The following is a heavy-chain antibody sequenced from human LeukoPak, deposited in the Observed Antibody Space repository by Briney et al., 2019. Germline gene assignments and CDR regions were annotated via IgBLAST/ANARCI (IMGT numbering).Heavy chain of an antibody. CDR3: ASRYYYDSSGYLYYYGMDV. V-gene: IGHV1-69*04. CDR1: GGTFSSYA. J-gene: IGHJ6*02. CDR2: IIPIFGIA. D-gene: IGHD3-22*01. Sequence: SVKVSCKASGGTFSSYAISWVRQAPGQGLEWMGRIIPIFGIANYAQKFQGRVTITADKSTSTAYMELSSLRSEDTAVYYCASRYYYDSSGYLYYYGMDVWGQGTTVTVSS.